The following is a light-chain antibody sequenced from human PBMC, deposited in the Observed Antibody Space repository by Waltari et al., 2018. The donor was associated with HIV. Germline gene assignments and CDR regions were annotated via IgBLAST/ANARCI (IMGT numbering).Light chain of an antibody. CDR1: QSLLYSANNKNY. V-gene: IGKV4-1*01. CDR2: WAS. Sequence: DIVMTQSPDSLAVSLGERATINCKSSQSLLYSANNKNYLAWSQQKPGQPPKLLIYWASTRESGVPDRFSGSGSGTDCTLTISSLQADDVAVYYCHQYFSAPWTFGQGTKVEIK. J-gene: IGKJ1*01. CDR3: HQYFSAPWT.